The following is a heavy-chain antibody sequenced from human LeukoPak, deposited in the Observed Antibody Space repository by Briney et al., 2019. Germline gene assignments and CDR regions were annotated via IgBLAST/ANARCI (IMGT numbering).Heavy chain of an antibody. V-gene: IGHV4-59*01. CDR1: GGSISSYS. CDR3: ARGSGSKDY. J-gene: IGHJ4*02. Sequence: SETLSLTCTVSGGSISSYSWTWIRQPPGKGLEWIGSIYYSGSTNYNPSLKSRVTISVDTSKNQFSLKLSSVTAADTAVYYCARGSGSKDYWGQGTLVTVSS. CDR2: IYYSGST. D-gene: IGHD1-26*01.